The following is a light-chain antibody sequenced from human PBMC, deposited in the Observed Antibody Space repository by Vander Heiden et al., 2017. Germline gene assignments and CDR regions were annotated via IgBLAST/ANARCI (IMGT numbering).Light chain of an antibody. CDR1: QSVSSSY. V-gene: IGKV3-20*01. Sequence: ELVLTQSPGTLSLSPGERATLSCRASQSVSSSYLAWYQQKPGQAPRLLIYGASSRATGIPDRFSGSGSGTDVTLTISRLEPEDFALYYCQKYGTSFGGGTKVEIK. J-gene: IGKJ4*01. CDR3: QKYGTS. CDR2: GAS.